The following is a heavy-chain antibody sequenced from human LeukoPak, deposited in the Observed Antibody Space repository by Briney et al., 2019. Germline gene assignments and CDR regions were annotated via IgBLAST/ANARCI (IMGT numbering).Heavy chain of an antibody. CDR1: VGSFSGYY. Sequence: SETLSLTCAVYVGSFSGYYWSWVRQPPGKGLEWIGEINHSGSTNFNSSLKSRVTISVDTSKNQFSLKLSSVTAADTAVYYCARQNLRFLEWLPTHYYYYYMDVWGKGTTVTVSS. J-gene: IGHJ6*03. D-gene: IGHD3-3*01. V-gene: IGHV4-34*01. CDR2: INHSGST. CDR3: ARQNLRFLEWLPTHYYYYYMDV.